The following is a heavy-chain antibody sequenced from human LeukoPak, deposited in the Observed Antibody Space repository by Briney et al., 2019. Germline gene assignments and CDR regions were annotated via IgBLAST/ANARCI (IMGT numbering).Heavy chain of an antibody. D-gene: IGHD3-3*01. CDR3: AKGRDDFWSGYRTGDGMDV. CDR2: ISGSGGST. CDR1: GFTFSSYA. V-gene: IGHV3-23*01. Sequence: GGSLRLSCAASGFTFSSYAMSWVRQAPGKGLEWVSAISGSGGSTYYADSVKGRFTISRDNSKNTLYLQMNSLRAEDTAVYYCAKGRDDFWSGYRTGDGMDVWGQGTTVTVSS. J-gene: IGHJ6*02.